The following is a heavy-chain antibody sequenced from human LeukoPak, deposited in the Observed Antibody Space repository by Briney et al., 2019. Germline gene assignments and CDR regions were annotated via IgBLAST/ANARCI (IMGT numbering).Heavy chain of an antibody. J-gene: IGHJ3*02. CDR3: ARGLFLSGYLDAFDI. CDR1: GFTVNNKY. Sequence: GGSLRLSCAASGFTVNNKYMTWVRQAPGKGLEWVSLIYNDGRTYYADSVKGRCTISRDNLKNVLYLQMNSLKVEDTALYYCARGLFLSGYLDAFDIWGQGTMVTVSS. V-gene: IGHV3-53*01. CDR2: IYNDGRT. D-gene: IGHD5-12*01.